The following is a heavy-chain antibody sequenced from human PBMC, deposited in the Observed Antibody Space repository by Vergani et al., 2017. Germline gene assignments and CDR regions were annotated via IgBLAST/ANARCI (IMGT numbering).Heavy chain of an antibody. CDR2: IYHSGST. Sequence: QVQLQESGPGLVKPSQTLSLTCTVSGGSISSYYWSWIRQPPGKGLEWIGYIYHSGSTYYNPSLKSRVTISVDRSKNQFSLKLSSVTAADTAVYYCASDDFWSGYYHYYYYGMDVWGQGTTVTVSS. CDR1: GGSISSYY. CDR3: ASDDFWSGYYHYYYYGMDV. V-gene: IGHV4-59*12. D-gene: IGHD3-3*01. J-gene: IGHJ6*02.